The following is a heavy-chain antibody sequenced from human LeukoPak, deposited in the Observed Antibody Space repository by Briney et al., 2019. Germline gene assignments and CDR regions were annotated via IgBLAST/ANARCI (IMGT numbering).Heavy chain of an antibody. V-gene: IGHV4-59*01. D-gene: IGHD3-22*01. CDR2: IFYSGGA. J-gene: IGHJ3*02. CDR1: GGSIRSYY. CDR3: ARDLYTMIERSPDDAFDI. Sequence: PSETLSHTCTVSGGSIRSYYWSWIRQPPGKGLEWIGYIFYSGGANYNPSLKSRVTISVDTSKNQFSLKLTSVTAEDTAVYYCARDLYTMIERSPDDAFDIWGQGTMVTVSS.